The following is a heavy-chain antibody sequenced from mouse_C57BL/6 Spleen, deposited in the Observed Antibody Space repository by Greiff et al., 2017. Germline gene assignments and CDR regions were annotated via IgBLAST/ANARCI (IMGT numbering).Heavy chain of an antibody. D-gene: IGHD2-4*01. Sequence: QVQLKQSGPELVKPGASVKISCKASGYAFSSSWMNWVKQRPGKGLEWIGRIYPGDGDTNYNGKFKGKATLTADKSSSTAYMQLSSLTSEDSAVYFCARGIYDYDDFDYWGQGTTLTVSS. CDR1: GYAFSSSW. V-gene: IGHV1-82*01. CDR2: IYPGDGDT. J-gene: IGHJ2*01. CDR3: ARGIYDYDDFDY.